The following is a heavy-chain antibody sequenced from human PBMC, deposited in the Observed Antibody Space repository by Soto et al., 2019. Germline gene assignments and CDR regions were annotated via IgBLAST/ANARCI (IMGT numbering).Heavy chain of an antibody. J-gene: IGHJ4*02. CDR1: GFTFSDYS. V-gene: IGHV3-21*02. CDR3: VEGRSCRGVSSYGGGDY. D-gene: IGHD2-15*01. CDR2: ISSDNNYI. Sequence: EVQLVESGGGLVKPGGSLRLSCAASGFTFSDYSMNWMRQAPGKGLEWVAAISSDNNYIYYRDSVEGRFTISRDNAKNSLYLQMTRLGADDTAVYSCVEGRSCRGVSSYGGGDYWGQGTLVTVSS.